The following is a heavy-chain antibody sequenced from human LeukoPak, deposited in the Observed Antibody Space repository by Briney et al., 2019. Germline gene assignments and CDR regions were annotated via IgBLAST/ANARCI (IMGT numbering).Heavy chain of an antibody. CDR3: ARDERGYCSSTSCYPAGMDV. D-gene: IGHD2-2*01. V-gene: IGHV3-48*03. Sequence: GGSLRLSCAASGFTFSSYEMNWVRHAPGKGLEWVSYISSSGSTIYYADSVKGRFTISRDNAKNSLYLQMNSLRAEDTAVYYCARDERGYCSSTSCYPAGMDVWGKGTTVTVSS. CDR2: ISSSGSTI. J-gene: IGHJ6*04. CDR1: GFTFSSYE.